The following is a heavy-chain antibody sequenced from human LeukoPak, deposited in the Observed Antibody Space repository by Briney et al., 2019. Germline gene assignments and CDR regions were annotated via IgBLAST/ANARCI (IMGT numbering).Heavy chain of an antibody. CDR2: IYYSGYT. CDR3: ARGCSSSWYADY. J-gene: IGHJ4*02. CDR1: GGSISSGGYY. Sequence: PSETLSLTCTVSGGSISSGGYYWSWIRQHPGKGLEWIGYIYYSGYTYYNPSLKSRVTISVDTSKNQFSLKLSSVTAADTAVYYCARGCSSSWYADYWGQGTLVTVSS. D-gene: IGHD6-13*01. V-gene: IGHV4-31*03.